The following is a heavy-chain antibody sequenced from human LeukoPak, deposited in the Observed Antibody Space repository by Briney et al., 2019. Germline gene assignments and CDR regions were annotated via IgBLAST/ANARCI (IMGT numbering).Heavy chain of an antibody. D-gene: IGHD6-13*01. J-gene: IGHJ6*02. V-gene: IGHV3-49*04. CDR1: VVTFCEYA. Sequence: GGALRLSCTASVVTFCEYAMSWVREAPGGGRGWGGFIRSKAEGGTTEYAASVKGRSTIAREDCKSIADLQMNSLKTEHTAVYYCTRGRDSSSWHYSHYGMDVWGQGTTVTVSS. CDR2: IRSKAEGGTT. CDR3: TRGRDSSSWHYSHYGMDV.